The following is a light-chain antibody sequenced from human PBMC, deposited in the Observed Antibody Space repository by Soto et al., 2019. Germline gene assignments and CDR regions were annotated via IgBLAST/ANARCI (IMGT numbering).Light chain of an antibody. CDR2: RNN. V-gene: IGLV1-47*01. J-gene: IGLJ1*01. CDR3: AAWDDRLSALK. Sequence: QSVLTQPPSASGTPGQRVTISCSGSSSNIGSNYVYWYQQLPGTAPKLLIYRNNQWPSGVPDRFSGSKSGTSASLAISGLRSEDEADYYCAAWDDRLSALKFGTGTKLTVL. CDR1: SSNIGSNY.